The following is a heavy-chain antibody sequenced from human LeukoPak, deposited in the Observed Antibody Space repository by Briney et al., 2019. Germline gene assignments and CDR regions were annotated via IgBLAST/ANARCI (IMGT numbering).Heavy chain of an antibody. J-gene: IGHJ4*02. D-gene: IGHD5-12*01. CDR1: GGSISSYY. CDR2: IYYSGST. V-gene: IGHV4-59*01. CDR3: ARYSGYEWAF. Sequence: PSETLSLTCTVSGGSISSYYWSWIRQPPGKGLEWIGYIYYSGSTNYNPSLKSRVTISVDTSKNQFSLKLSSVTAADTAVYYCARYSGYEWAFWGQGTLVIVSP.